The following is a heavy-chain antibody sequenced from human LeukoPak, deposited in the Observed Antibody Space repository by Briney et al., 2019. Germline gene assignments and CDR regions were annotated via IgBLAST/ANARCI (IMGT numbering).Heavy chain of an antibody. D-gene: IGHD3-22*01. V-gene: IGHV4-4*02. J-gene: IGHJ4*02. CDR3: ARGKYHYDSRPVAGWYFDY. Sequence: PSGTLSLTCAVSGGSISSSNWWSWVRQPPGKGLEWIGEIYHSGSTNYNPSLKSRVTISVDTSKNQFSLKLSSVTAADTAVYYCARGKYHYDSRPVAGWYFDYWGQGTLVTVSS. CDR1: GGSISSSNW. CDR2: IYHSGST.